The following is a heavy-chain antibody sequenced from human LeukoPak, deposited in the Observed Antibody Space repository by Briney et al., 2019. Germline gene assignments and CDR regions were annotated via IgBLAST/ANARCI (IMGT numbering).Heavy chain of an antibody. Sequence: GESLKISCKGSGYSFTTYWIGWVRPMPGKGRECMGIIYPGDSDTTYSPSFQGQVAISADKSITTAYLQWTSLKASDTAMYYCARHAGDFGGGLNTFDIWGQGTMVTVSS. CDR2: IYPGDSDT. D-gene: IGHD4-17*01. CDR3: ARHAGDFGGGLNTFDI. J-gene: IGHJ3*02. V-gene: IGHV5-51*01. CDR1: GYSFTTYW.